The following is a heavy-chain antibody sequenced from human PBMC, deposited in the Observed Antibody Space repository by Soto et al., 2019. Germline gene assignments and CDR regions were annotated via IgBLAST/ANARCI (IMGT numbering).Heavy chain of an antibody. D-gene: IGHD3-22*01. CDR2: ISGSGGDT. J-gene: IGHJ4*02. Sequence: VQLLESGGGLVQPGGSLRLSCAVSGFTFSNYVMNWVRQAPGKGLEWVSGISGSGGDTYYADSVKGRFTISRDNSKNTLSLQMNSLRAEDTAVYYCAKGYYDSPGYLTHLMGDHWGQGTLVTVSS. CDR1: GFTFSNYV. V-gene: IGHV3-23*01. CDR3: AKGYYDSPGYLTHLMGDH.